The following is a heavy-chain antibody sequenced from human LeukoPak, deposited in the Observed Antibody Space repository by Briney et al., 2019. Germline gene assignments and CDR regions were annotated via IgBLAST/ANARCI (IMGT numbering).Heavy chain of an antibody. CDR2: IYYSGNT. D-gene: IGHD4-23*01. CDR1: GGSLTSTGYY. CDR3: ARWVTGNLAFDI. J-gene: IGHJ3*02. Sequence: SETLSLTCTVSGGSLTSTGYYWGWIRQPPGKGLEWIRHIYYSGNTYYNPSLKSRVTISVDTSKNQFSLKLSSVAAADTAVYYCARWVTGNLAFDIWGQGTMVTVSS. V-gene: IGHV4-39*01.